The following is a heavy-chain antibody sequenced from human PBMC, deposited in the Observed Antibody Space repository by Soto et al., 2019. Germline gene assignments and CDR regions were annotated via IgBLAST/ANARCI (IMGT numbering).Heavy chain of an antibody. CDR1: GGSISSSSYY. V-gene: IGHV4-39*01. Sequence: QLQLQESGPGLVKPSETLSLTCTVSGGSISSSSYYWGWIRQPPGKGLEWFGSIYYSGSTYYNPSLKSRVTISVDTSKNQFSLKLSSVTAADTAVYYCARHQSHSSSYVDPWGQGTLVTVSS. J-gene: IGHJ5*02. CDR3: ARHQSHSSSYVDP. CDR2: IYYSGST. D-gene: IGHD6-13*01.